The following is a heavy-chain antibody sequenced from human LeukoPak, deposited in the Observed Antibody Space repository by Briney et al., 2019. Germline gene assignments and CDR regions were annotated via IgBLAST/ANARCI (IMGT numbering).Heavy chain of an antibody. V-gene: IGHV1-3*01. CDR1: GYTFTSYA. CDR2: INAGNGNT. CDR3: ARVKVLLWFGELFDDAFDI. D-gene: IGHD3-10*01. Sequence: ASVKVSCKASGYTFTSYAMHRVRQAPGQRLEWMGWINAGNGNTKYSQKFQGRVTITRDTSASTAYMELSSLRSEDTAVYYCARVKVLLWFGELFDDAFDIWGQGTMVTVSS. J-gene: IGHJ3*02.